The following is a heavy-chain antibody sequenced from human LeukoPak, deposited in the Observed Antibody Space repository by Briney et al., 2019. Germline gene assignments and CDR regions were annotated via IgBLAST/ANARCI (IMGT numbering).Heavy chain of an antibody. Sequence: SETLSLTCTVSGGSISSYYWGWIRQPPGKGLEWIGYIYYSGSTNYNPSLKSRVTISVDTSKNQFSLKLSSVTAADTAVYYCASRLPFYDSSGYYDYWGQGTLVTVSS. D-gene: IGHD3-22*01. CDR2: IYYSGST. CDR3: ASRLPFYDSSGYYDY. J-gene: IGHJ4*02. CDR1: GGSISSYY. V-gene: IGHV4-59*08.